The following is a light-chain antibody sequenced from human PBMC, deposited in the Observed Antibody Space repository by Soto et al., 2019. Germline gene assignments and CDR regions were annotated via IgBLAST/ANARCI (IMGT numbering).Light chain of an antibody. V-gene: IGKV1-39*01. CDR2: AAS. Sequence: DIQMTQSPSSLSASVGDRVTITCRASQSISNYLNWYQRKPWKAPEFLIYAASSLQRGVPSRFSGSGSGTDFTLTSSSLQPEDFATDDCQQSYSTPLTFGGGTTVEMK. CDR3: QQSYSTPLT. CDR1: QSISNY. J-gene: IGKJ4*01.